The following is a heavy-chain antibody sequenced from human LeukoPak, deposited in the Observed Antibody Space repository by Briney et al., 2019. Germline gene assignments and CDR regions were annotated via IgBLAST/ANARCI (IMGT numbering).Heavy chain of an antibody. V-gene: IGHV3-7*03. CDR3: AKEPGATAGLYFDY. CDR2: IRQDGSEK. Sequence: GGSLRLSCAASGFTFSSYAMSWVRQAPGKGLEWVANIRQDGSEKYYVDSVKGRFTISRDNAKNSLYLQMNSLRAEDTAVYYCAKEPGATAGLYFDYWGQGTLVTVSS. CDR1: GFTFSSYA. D-gene: IGHD6-25*01. J-gene: IGHJ4*02.